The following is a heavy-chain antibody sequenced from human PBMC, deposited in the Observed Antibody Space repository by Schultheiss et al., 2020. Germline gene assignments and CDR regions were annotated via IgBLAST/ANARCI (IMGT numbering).Heavy chain of an antibody. Sequence: ASVKVSCKASGYTFTGYYMHWVRQAPGQGLEWMGRINPNSGGTNYAQKFQGRVTMTRDTSISTAYMELSRLRSDDTAVYYCARDPRYNWNDGGEAFDIWGQGTMVTVSS. CDR2: INPNSGGT. J-gene: IGHJ3*02. CDR1: GYTFTGYY. V-gene: IGHV1-2*06. D-gene: IGHD1-1*01. CDR3: ARDPRYNWNDGGEAFDI.